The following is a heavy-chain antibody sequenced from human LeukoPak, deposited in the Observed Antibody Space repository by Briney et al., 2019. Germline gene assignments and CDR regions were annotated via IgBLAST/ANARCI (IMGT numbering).Heavy chain of an antibody. CDR1: GFTFSSYS. V-gene: IGHV3-23*01. D-gene: IGHD3-10*01. Sequence: GGSLRLSCAASGFTFSSYSMNWVRQAPGKGLEWVSSISGSGAMTYYVDSVKGRFTISRDNAMDTIYLQMNSLRVDDTAVYYCAKDRVDGSGSQFDSWGQGTLVTVSS. J-gene: IGHJ4*02. CDR2: ISGSGAMT. CDR3: AKDRVDGSGSQFDS.